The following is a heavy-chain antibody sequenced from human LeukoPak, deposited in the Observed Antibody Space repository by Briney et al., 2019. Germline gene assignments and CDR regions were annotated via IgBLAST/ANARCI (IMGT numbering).Heavy chain of an antibody. V-gene: IGHV3-23*01. D-gene: IGHD2-2*01. CDR2: ISGDGVGT. CDR1: GFTFSSYG. Sequence: GGSLRLSCAASGFTFSSYGMHWVRQAPGKGLEWVSSISGDGVGTYYADSVKGRFTISRDNSKNSLNLQMNSLRVEDTAVYYCAKRGSTSYHFDSWGQGTLVTVSS. CDR3: AKRGSTSYHFDS. J-gene: IGHJ4*02.